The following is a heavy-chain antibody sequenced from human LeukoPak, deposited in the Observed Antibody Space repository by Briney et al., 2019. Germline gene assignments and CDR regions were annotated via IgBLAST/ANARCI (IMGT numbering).Heavy chain of an antibody. D-gene: IGHD6-6*01. J-gene: IGHJ4*02. Sequence: GGSLRLSCAASGFTFSDHYMDWVRQAPGKGLEWVANIKQDGSEEYYVDSVKGRFTISRDNAKNSLYLQMNSLRAEDTAVYYCARESPYSARGQPSDYWGQGTLVTVSS. CDR3: ARESPYSARGQPSDY. V-gene: IGHV3-7*01. CDR1: GFTFSDHY. CDR2: IKQDGSEE.